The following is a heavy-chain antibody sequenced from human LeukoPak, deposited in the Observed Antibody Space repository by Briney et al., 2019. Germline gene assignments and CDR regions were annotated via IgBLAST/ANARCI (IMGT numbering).Heavy chain of an antibody. Sequence: GESLKISCKGSGYSFTSYWIGWVRQMPGKGLEWMGIIYPGDSDTRYSPSFQGQVTISADKSISTAYLQWSSLKASDTAMYYCARGTTIFGVVIKIFGAFDIWGQGTMVTVSS. CDR3: ARGTTIFGVVIKIFGAFDI. CDR1: GYSFTSYW. CDR2: IYPGDSDT. V-gene: IGHV5-51*01. J-gene: IGHJ3*02. D-gene: IGHD3-3*01.